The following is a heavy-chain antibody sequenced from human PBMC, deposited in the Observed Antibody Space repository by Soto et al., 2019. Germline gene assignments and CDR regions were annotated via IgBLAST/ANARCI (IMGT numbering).Heavy chain of an antibody. V-gene: IGHV4-30-4*01. Sequence: PSETLSLTCTVSGGSISSGDYYWSWIRQPPGKGLEWIGYIYYSGSTYYNPSLKSRVTISVDTSKNQFSLKLSSVTAADTAVYYCARASRGGDFWSGGYYYGMDVWGQGTTVTVSS. J-gene: IGHJ6*02. D-gene: IGHD3-3*01. CDR2: IYYSGST. CDR1: GGSISSGDYY. CDR3: ARASRGGDFWSGGYYYGMDV.